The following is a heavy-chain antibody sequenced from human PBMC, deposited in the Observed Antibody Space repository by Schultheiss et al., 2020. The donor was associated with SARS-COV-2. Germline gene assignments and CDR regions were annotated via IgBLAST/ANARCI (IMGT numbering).Heavy chain of an antibody. CDR3: ASTHDYSNYPNWFDP. CDR2: IYYSGST. D-gene: IGHD4-11*01. Sequence: SETLSLTCAVSGYSISDGFSWGWIRQPPGKGLEWIGYIYYSGSTYYNPSLKSRVTISVDTSKNQFSLKLSSVTAADTAVYYCASTHDYSNYPNWFDPWGQGTLVTVSS. V-gene: IGHV4-28*01. J-gene: IGHJ5*02. CDR1: GYSISDGFS.